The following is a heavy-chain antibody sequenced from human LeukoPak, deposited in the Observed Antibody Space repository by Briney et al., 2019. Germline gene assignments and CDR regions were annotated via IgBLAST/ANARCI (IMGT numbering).Heavy chain of an antibody. J-gene: IGHJ3*02. Sequence: PSETLSLTCTVSGGSISSYYWSWIRQPPGKGLEWIGYIYYSGSTNYNPSLKSRVTISVDTSKNQFSLKLSSVTAADTAVYYCAREIQGAHVLDIWGQGTMATVSS. CDR2: IYYSGST. D-gene: IGHD5-18*01. V-gene: IGHV4-59*01. CDR1: GGSISSYY. CDR3: AREIQGAHVLDI.